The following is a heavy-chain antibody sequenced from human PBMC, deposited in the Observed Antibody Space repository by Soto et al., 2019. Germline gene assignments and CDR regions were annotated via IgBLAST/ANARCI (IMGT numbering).Heavy chain of an antibody. D-gene: IGHD1-26*01. J-gene: IGHJ4*02. V-gene: IGHV3-9*01. CDR2: ITWNSGII. Sequence: EVQLVESGGGVVQPGRSLRLSCATSGFTFDDHAMHWVRQAPGKGLEWVSIITWNSGIIDYADSVKGRFTISRDNTNNSLYLQMDNLGPEDTAMYYCARDVSIAAATTAYWGQGTLVTVSA. CDR1: GFTFDDHA. CDR3: ARDVSIAAATTAY.